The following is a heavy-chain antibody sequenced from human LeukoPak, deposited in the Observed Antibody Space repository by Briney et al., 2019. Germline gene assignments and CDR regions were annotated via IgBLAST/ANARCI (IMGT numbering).Heavy chain of an antibody. J-gene: IGHJ5*02. V-gene: IGHV4-4*07. CDR3: ARDRLGVPAAHNWFDP. Sequence: PSETLSLTCTVSGGSISSYYWSWIRQPAGKGLEWIGRIYTSGSTNYNPSLKSRVTMSVDTSKNQFSLKLSSVTAADTAVYYCARDRLGVPAAHNWFDPWGQGTLVTVSS. D-gene: IGHD2-2*01. CDR2: IYTSGST. CDR1: GGSISSYY.